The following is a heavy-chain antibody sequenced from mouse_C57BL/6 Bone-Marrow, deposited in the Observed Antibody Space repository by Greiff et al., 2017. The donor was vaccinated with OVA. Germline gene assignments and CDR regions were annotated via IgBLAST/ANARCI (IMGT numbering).Heavy chain of an antibody. CDR1: GFTFSSYG. V-gene: IGHV5-6*01. J-gene: IGHJ1*03. Sequence: EVQLVESGGDLVKPGGSLKLSCAASGFTFSSYGMSWVRQTPDKRLEWVATISSGGSYTYYPDSMKGRFTISRDNAKNTPYLKMSSLKSEDTAMYACAGLHSNYWYFDVCGTGTTVTVSA. CDR2: ISSGGSYT. CDR3: AGLHSNYWYFDV. D-gene: IGHD2-5*01.